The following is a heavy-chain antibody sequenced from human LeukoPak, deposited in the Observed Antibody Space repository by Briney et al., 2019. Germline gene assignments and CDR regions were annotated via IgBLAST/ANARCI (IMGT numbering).Heavy chain of an antibody. CDR1: GFTFSDYY. D-gene: IGHD2-15*01. Sequence: PGGSLRLSCAASGFTFSDYYMSWVRQAPGKGLEWVANIKQDGSEKYYVDSVKGRFTISRDNAKNSLYLQMNSLRAEDTAVYSCASGGGYRYFDYWGQGTLVTVSS. J-gene: IGHJ4*02. V-gene: IGHV3-7*01. CDR3: ASGGGYRYFDY. CDR2: IKQDGSEK.